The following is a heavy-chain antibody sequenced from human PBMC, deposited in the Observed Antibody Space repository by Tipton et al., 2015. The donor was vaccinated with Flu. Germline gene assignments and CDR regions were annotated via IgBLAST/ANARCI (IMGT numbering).Heavy chain of an antibody. V-gene: IGHV5-51*01. J-gene: IGHJ5*02. D-gene: IGHD3-10*01. CDR1: GYSFTSYW. CDR3: GRQGGRYYDNWFDP. CDR2: IYPSDSET. Sequence: QLVQSGAEVKRPGESLKISCKGSGYSFTSYWIAWVRQMPGKGLEWMGTIYPSDSETKYSPSFQGQVTISADKSTSTAYLHWSSLKASDTAIYYCGRQGGRYYDNWFDPWGQGTRVTVSS.